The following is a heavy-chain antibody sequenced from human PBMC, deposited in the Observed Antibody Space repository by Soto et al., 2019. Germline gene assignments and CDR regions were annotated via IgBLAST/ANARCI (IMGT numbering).Heavy chain of an antibody. J-gene: IGHJ6*02. CDR2: TYYRSKWYN. Sequence: QVQLQQSGPGLVKPSQTLSLTCAITGDSVSSNSAAWNWIRQSPSRGLEWLGKTYYRSKWYNDYAVSVKSRITINPDTSRNQFSLQLNSVTPEDTAVYYCARVGYSYGPYYYYYGMDFWGQGTTVTVSS. V-gene: IGHV6-1*01. CDR3: ARVGYSYGPYYYYYGMDF. D-gene: IGHD5-18*01. CDR1: GDSVSSNSAA.